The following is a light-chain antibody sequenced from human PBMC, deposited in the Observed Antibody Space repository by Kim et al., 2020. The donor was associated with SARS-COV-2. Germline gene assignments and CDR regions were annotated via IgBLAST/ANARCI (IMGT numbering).Light chain of an antibody. CDR3: QSYDSSLSGYG. CDR1: SSNIGAGYD. Sequence: QSVLTQPPSVSGAPGPRVTISCTGSSSNIGAGYDVHWYQQLPGTAPKLLIYGNSNRPSGVPDRFSGSKSGTSASLAITGLQAEDEADYYCQSYDSSLSGYGFGTGTKVTV. J-gene: IGLJ1*01. CDR2: GNS. V-gene: IGLV1-40*01.